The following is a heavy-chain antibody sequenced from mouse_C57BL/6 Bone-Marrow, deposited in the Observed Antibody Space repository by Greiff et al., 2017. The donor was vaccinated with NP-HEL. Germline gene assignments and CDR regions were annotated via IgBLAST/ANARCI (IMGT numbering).Heavy chain of an antibody. Sequence: EVQLQQSGPELVKPGASVKISCKASGYTFTDYYMNWVKQSHGKSLEWIGDINPTNGGTSYNQKFKGKATLTVDKSSSTAYMELRSLTSEDSAVYYCAILSITTVVAVDYWGQGTTLTVSS. D-gene: IGHD1-1*01. CDR1: GYTFTDYY. CDR2: INPTNGGT. J-gene: IGHJ2*01. V-gene: IGHV1-26*01. CDR3: AILSITTVVAVDY.